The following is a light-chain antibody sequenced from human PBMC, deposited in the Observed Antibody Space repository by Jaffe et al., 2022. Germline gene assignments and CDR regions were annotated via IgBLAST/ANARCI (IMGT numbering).Light chain of an antibody. CDR3: SSYTSTNTYVV. CDR1: SSDVGGYHY. J-gene: IGLJ2*01. CDR2: EVS. V-gene: IGLV2-14*01. Sequence: QSALTQPASVSGSPGQSITISCTGTSSDVGGYHYVSWYQQHPGKAPKLMISEVSLRPSGVSNRFSGSKSGNTASLTISGLQAEDEADYYCSSYTSTNTYVVFGGGTKLTVL.